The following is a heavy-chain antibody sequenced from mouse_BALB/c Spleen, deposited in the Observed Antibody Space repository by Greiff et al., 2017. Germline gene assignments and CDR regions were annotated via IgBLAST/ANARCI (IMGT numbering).Heavy chain of an antibody. V-gene: IGHV5-6-2*01. CDR1: GFTFSSYY. D-gene: IGHD2-1*01. CDR2: INSNGGST. CDR3: ARGYYGNPRYAMDY. Sequence: EVKVVESGGGLVKLGGSLKLSCAASGFTFSSYYMSWVRQTPEKRLELVAAINSNGGSTYYPDTVKGRFTISRDNAKNTLYLQMSSLKSEDTALYYCARGYYGNPRYAMDYWGQGTSVTVSS. J-gene: IGHJ4*01.